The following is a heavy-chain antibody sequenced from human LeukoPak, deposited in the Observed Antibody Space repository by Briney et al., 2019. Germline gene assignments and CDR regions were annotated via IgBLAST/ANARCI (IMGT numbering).Heavy chain of an antibody. J-gene: IGHJ5*02. D-gene: IGHD6-13*01. CDR2: ISAYNGNT. CDR3: ARDVVAAGYNWFDP. V-gene: IGHV1-18*04. Sequence: GASVKVSCKASGYTFTGYYMHWVRQAPGQGLEWMGWISAYNGNTNYAQKLQGRVTMTTDTSTSTAYMELRSLRSDDTAVYYCARDVVAAGYNWFDPWGQGTLVTVSS. CDR1: GYTFTGYY.